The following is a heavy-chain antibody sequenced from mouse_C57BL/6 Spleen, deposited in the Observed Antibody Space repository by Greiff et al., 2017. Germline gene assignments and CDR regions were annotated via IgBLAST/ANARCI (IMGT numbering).Heavy chain of an antibody. CDR3: TRSHYDYDDYFDY. V-gene: IGHV1-15*01. CDR1: GYTFTDYE. CDR2: IDPETGGT. Sequence: VKLQESGAELVRPGASVTLSCKASGYTFTDYEMHWVKQTPVHGLEWIGAIDPETGGTAYNQKFKGKAILTADKSSSTAYMELRSLTSEDSAVYYCTRSHYDYDDYFDYWGQGTTLTVSS. J-gene: IGHJ2*01. D-gene: IGHD2-4*01.